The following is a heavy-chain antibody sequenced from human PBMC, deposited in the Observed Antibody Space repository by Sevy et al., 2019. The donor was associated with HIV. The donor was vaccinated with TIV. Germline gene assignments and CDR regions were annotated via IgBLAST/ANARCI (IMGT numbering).Heavy chain of an antibody. J-gene: IGHJ4*02. CDR1: GFTFSDFT. V-gene: IGHV3-21*01. CDR3: SSYNRKDSSSSTLDY. Sequence: GGSLRLSCAASGFTFSDFTMNWVRQAPGRGLEWVSSISSSSRYIKYADSMKGRFTVSRDNANNSVYLQMSGLRVEDTAMYYCSSYNRKDSSSSTLDYWGQGTLVTVSS. D-gene: IGHD6-6*01. CDR2: ISSSSRYI.